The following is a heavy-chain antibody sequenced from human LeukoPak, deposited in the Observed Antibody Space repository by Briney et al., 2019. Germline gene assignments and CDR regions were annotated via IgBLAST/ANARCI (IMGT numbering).Heavy chain of an antibody. V-gene: IGHV1-2*02. D-gene: IGHD1-26*01. CDR1: GYTFTGYY. CDR2: INPNSGGT. CDR3: ARVSTGGSYPNWFDP. J-gene: IGHJ5*02. Sequence: ASVTVSCKASGYTFTGYYMHWVRQAPGQGLEWMGWINPNSGGTNYVQKFQGRVTMTRDTSISTAYMELSRLRSDDTAVYYCARVSTGGSYPNWFDPWGQGTLVTVSS.